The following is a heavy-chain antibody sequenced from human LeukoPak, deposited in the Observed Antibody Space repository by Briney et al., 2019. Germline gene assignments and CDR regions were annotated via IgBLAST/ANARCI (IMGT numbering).Heavy chain of an antibody. Sequence: ASVKVSCKASGYTFTGYYMHWVRQAPGQGLEWMGWISAYNGNTNYAQKLQGRVTMTTDTSTSTAYMELRSLRSDDTAVYYCAREKYPPVTRAFDYWGQGTLVTVSS. CDR3: AREKYPPVTRAFDY. V-gene: IGHV1-18*04. CDR2: ISAYNGNT. CDR1: GYTFTGYY. J-gene: IGHJ4*02. D-gene: IGHD4-17*01.